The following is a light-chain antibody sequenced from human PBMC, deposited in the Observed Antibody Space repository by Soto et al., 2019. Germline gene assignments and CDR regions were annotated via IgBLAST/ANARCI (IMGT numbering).Light chain of an antibody. V-gene: IGKV2-30*01. Sequence: DVVMTQSPLSLPVTLGQPASISCRSSQSLVYIDGHTYLNWFQQRPGQSPRRLIHKVSDRDSGVPDRFSGSGSGTDFALNISRVEAEDLGVYYCMQGTHWLYTFGQGTKLEIK. CDR3: MQGTHWLYT. J-gene: IGKJ2*01. CDR1: QSLVYIDGHTY. CDR2: KVS.